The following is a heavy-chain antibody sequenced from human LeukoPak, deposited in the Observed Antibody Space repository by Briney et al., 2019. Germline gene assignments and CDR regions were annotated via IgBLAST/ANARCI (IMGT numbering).Heavy chain of an antibody. CDR3: ARLGASGACVY. D-gene: IGHD1-26*01. CDR1: GFTVSSNY. J-gene: IGHJ4*02. CDR2: IYSGGST. V-gene: IGHV3-66*04. Sequence: PGGSLRLSCAASGFTVSSNYMSWVRQALGKGLEWVSVIYSGGSTYYADSVKGRFTISRDNSKNTLYLQMNSLRAEDTAVYYCARLGASGACVYWGQGTLVTVSS.